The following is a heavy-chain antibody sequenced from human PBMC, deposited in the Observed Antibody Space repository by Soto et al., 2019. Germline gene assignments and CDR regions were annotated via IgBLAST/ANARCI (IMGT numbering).Heavy chain of an antibody. Sequence: QVQLVESGGGVVQPGRSLRLSCAASGFTFSSFTMHWVRQPPGEGLDWVAVISGDERDKRYAGSVQGRFTISRDNSKSTLYLQMNNLRTEDTAIYYCARDLSGVGIESQWGQGTLVPVSS. CDR1: GFTFSSFT. J-gene: IGHJ4*02. D-gene: IGHD3-10*01. CDR3: ARDLSGVGIESQ. CDR2: ISGDERDK. V-gene: IGHV3-30*04.